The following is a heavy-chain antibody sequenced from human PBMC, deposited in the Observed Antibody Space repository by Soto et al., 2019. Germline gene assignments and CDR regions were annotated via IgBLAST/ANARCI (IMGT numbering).Heavy chain of an antibody. D-gene: IGHD5-12*01. CDR1: GGSISGYY. V-gene: IGHV4-59*01. Sequence: QVQLQESGPGLVKPSETLSLTCTVSGGSISGYYWTWIRQPPGKELEWIGSISYAGSPDYNPSLKSRVSISVDPPKNHCSLIFSSVTAADTAVYYCGRGLDAPRATDYWGQGTLVTVSS. CDR3: GRGLDAPRATDY. J-gene: IGHJ4*02. CDR2: ISYAGSP.